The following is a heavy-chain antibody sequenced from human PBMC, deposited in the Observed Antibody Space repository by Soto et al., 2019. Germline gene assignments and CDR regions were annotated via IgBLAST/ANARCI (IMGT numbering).Heavy chain of an antibody. CDR2: IYYSGST. J-gene: IGHJ4*02. CDR3: ARHPGASVAGPHYFDY. Sequence: SETLSLTCTVSGGSISSSSYYWGWIRQPPGKGLEWIGSIYYSGSTYYNPSLKSRVTISVGTSKNQFSLKLSSVTAADTAVYYCARHPGASVAGPHYFDYWGQGTLVTVSS. CDR1: GGSISSSSYY. D-gene: IGHD6-19*01. V-gene: IGHV4-39*01.